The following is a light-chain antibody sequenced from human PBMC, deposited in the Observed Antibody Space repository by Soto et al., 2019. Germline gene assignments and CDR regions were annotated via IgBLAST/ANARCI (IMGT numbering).Light chain of an antibody. Sequence: HSVLTQPASVSRSPGQSITISCTGTSSDVGSYNLVSWYQQHPGKAPKLMIHEVSKRPSGVSNRFSGSKSGNTASLTISGLQVEDEADDYCCFYAGTRTVSGPVTKV. V-gene: IGLV2-23*02. CDR2: EVS. CDR3: CFYAGTRTV. CDR1: SSDVGSYNL. J-gene: IGLJ1*01.